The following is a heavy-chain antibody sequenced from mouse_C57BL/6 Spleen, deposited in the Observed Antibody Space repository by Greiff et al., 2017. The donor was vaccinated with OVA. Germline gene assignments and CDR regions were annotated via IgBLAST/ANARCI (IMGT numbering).Heavy chain of an antibody. Sequence: EVQLQQSGAELVKPGASVKLSCTASGFNIKDYYMHWVKQRTEQGLEWIGRIDPEDGETKYAPKFQGKATITAYTSTNTAYLQLSSLTSEDTAVYDGSKGDNNPYYFDYWGQGTTLTVSS. CDR1: GFNIKDYY. CDR2: IDPEDGET. D-gene: IGHD6-1*01. J-gene: IGHJ2*01. V-gene: IGHV14-2*01. CDR3: SKGDNNPYYFDY.